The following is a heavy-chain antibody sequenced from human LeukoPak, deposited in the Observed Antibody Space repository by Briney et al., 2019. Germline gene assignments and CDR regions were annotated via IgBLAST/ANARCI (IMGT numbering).Heavy chain of an antibody. V-gene: IGHV1-2*02. CDR2: INPNSGGT. Sequence: ASVKVSCKASGYTFTGYYMHWVRQAPGQGLEWMGWINPNSGGTNYAQKFQGRVTMTRDTSISTAYMELSRLRSDDTAVYHCARRGCSSTSCYKYYYGMDVWGQGTTVTVSS. CDR3: ARRGCSSTSCYKYYYGMDV. J-gene: IGHJ6*02. CDR1: GYTFTGYY. D-gene: IGHD2-2*01.